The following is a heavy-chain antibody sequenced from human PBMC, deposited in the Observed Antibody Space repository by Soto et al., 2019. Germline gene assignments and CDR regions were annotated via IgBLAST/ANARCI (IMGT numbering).Heavy chain of an antibody. V-gene: IGHV3-15*07. Sequence: PGGSLRLSCAASGFTFSNAWMNWVRQAPGKGLEWVGRIKSKTDGGTTDYAAPVKSRFTISRDDSKNTLYLQMNSLKTEDTAVYYCTTGPHYYDSSGSMGYFDYWGQGTLVTSPQ. CDR1: GFTFSNAW. CDR2: IKSKTDGGTT. CDR3: TTGPHYYDSSGSMGYFDY. J-gene: IGHJ4*02. D-gene: IGHD3-22*01.